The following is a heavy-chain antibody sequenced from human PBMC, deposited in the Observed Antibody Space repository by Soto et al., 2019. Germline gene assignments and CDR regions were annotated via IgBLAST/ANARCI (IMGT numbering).Heavy chain of an antibody. CDR1: GGSLSKYY. V-gene: IGHV4-4*07. Sequence: QVQLPESGPGLVKPSETLSLTCSVSGGSLSKYYWSWIRQPAGKGLEWIGRISTSGHVVSKVSLRSRLTTSVDMSNNHFPLKLTSVTAADTAAYYCARDNNDFWSLYPLAFDYWGQGALVTVSS. J-gene: IGHJ4*02. D-gene: IGHD3-3*01. CDR2: ISTSGHV. CDR3: ARDNNDFWSLYPLAFDY.